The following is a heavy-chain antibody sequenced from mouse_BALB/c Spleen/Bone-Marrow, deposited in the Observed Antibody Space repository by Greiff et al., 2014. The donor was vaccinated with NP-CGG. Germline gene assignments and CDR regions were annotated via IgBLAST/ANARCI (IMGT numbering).Heavy chain of an antibody. CDR2: INPSSGYT. V-gene: IGHV1-4*01. J-gene: IGHJ4*01. CDR1: GYTFTSYT. Sequence: QVQLKESGAELARPGASVKMSCKASGYTFTSYTMHWVKQRPGQGLEWIGYINPSSGYTNYNQKFKDKATLTADKSSSTAYMQLSSLTSEDSAVYYCARCYYGSSYAMDYWGQGTSVTVSS. D-gene: IGHD1-1*01. CDR3: ARCYYGSSYAMDY.